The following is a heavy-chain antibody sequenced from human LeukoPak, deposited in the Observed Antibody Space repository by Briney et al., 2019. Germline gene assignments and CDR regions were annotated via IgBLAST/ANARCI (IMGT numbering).Heavy chain of an antibody. J-gene: IGHJ4*02. CDR1: GFTVSSNH. Sequence: GGSLRLSCAASGFTVSSNHMSWVRQAPGKGLEWVAIIYSGGLTYYADSVKGRFSISRDNSKNTLYLQMNSLRAEDTAVYYCATYPHYCSSINCYGGFDYWGQGTLVTVSS. V-gene: IGHV3-53*01. CDR3: ATYPHYCSSINCYGGFDY. CDR2: IYSGGLT. D-gene: IGHD2-2*01.